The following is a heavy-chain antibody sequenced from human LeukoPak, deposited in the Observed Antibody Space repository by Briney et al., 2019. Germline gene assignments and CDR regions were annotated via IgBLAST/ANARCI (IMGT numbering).Heavy chain of an antibody. J-gene: IGHJ4*02. D-gene: IGHD1-26*01. CDR2: FDPEDGEP. V-gene: IGHV1-24*01. CDR3: ATADKWEPPDY. CDR1: GNSLSETS. Sequence: ASVKVSCQVSGNSLSETSIHWVRQAPGQWLEWMGGFDPEDGEPIFAQRFQGRFSMTEDTSADTAYMELSSLRPEDTAVYYCATADKWEPPDYWGQGTLVTVSS.